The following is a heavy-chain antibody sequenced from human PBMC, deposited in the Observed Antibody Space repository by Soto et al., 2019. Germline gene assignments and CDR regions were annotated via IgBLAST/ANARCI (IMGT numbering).Heavy chain of an antibody. D-gene: IGHD3-16*02. CDR1: GGSISSSSYY. Sequence: SETLSLTCTVSGGSISSSSYYWGWIRQPPGKGLEWIGSIYYSGSTYYNPSLKSRVTISVDASKNQFSLKLSSVTAADTAVYYCVSGVWGSYRYSDEVDYWGQGTLVTVSS. V-gene: IGHV4-39*01. J-gene: IGHJ4*02. CDR2: IYYSGST. CDR3: VSGVWGSYRYSDEVDY.